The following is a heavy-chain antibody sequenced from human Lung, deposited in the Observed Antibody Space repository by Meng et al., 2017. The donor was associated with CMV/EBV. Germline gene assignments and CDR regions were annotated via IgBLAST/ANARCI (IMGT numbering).Heavy chain of an antibody. V-gene: IGHV1-69*10. J-gene: IGHJ6*02. CDR2: IIPIFAIA. Sequence: SVXVSXXASRNTFSSYTLTWVRQAPGQGLEWMGGIIPIFAIANYAQSFRGRVTITADTSTSTGYMELSGLRSEDTAVYYCAVYCGTTSCYDGYGMDVWGQGTTVXVSS. CDR1: RNTFSSYT. D-gene: IGHD2-2*01. CDR3: AVYCGTTSCYDGYGMDV.